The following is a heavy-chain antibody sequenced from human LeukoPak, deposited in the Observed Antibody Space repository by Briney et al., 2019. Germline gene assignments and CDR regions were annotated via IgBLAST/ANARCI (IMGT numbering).Heavy chain of an antibody. D-gene: IGHD1-26*01. V-gene: IGHV3-23*01. CDR1: GFTFRNHA. J-gene: IGHJ4*02. CDR3: AKDRGMVGASVRAFDY. Sequence: GGSLRLSCAAYGFTFRNHAMNWVRQAPGKGLEWVSVISGSGETTYYADSVKGRFTIPRDNSQNTLYLQMSSLRGEDTALYYCAKDRGMVGASVRAFDYWGQGTLVTVSS. CDR2: ISGSGETT.